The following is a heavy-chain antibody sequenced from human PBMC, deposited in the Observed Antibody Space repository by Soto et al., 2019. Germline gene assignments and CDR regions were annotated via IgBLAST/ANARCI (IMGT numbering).Heavy chain of an antibody. CDR3: ARVNYGDYYYGMDV. J-gene: IGHJ6*02. CDR2: ISYTGSA. V-gene: IGHV4-59*01. CDR1: GGSINYSY. D-gene: IGHD4-17*01. Sequence: KTSETLSLTCTVSGGSINYSYWTWIRQPPGKGLEWIGYISYTGSANYNASLKSRLTISVDTSKNQFSLKLSSVTAADTALYYCARVNYGDYYYGMDVWGQGTTVPVSS.